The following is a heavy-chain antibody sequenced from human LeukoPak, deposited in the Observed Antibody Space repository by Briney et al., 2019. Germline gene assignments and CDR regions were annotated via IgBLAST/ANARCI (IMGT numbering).Heavy chain of an antibody. CDR2: IDPSRDVT. D-gene: IGHD1-1*01. CDR1: GYIFTDYY. V-gene: IGHV1-2*02. CDR3: ARDPPATTAFDV. Sequence: GASVKVSCKASGYIFTDYYLHWVRQAPGQGLEWMGWIDPSRDVTRYAQNFQGRVTMTWDTSINTAYMEVTRLTSDDTAMFYCARDPPATTAFDVGGQGTMVTVSS. J-gene: IGHJ3*01.